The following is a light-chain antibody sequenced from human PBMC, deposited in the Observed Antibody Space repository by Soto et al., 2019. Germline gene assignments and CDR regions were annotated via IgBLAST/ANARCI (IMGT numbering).Light chain of an antibody. CDR1: QSVSSN. CDR2: GAS. CDR3: QQYNNWRLT. J-gene: IGKJ4*01. V-gene: IGKV3-15*01. Sequence: EIVMTQSPATLSVSPGERATRACRASQSVSSNLAWYQQKPGQGPRHLIYGASTRATGIPARFSGSGSGTEFTLTISSLQSEDFAVYYCQQYNNWRLTFGGGTKVEIK.